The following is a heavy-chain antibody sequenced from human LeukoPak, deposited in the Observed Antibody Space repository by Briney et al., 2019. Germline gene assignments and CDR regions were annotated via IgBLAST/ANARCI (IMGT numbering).Heavy chain of an antibody. D-gene: IGHD3/OR15-3a*01. J-gene: IGHJ4*02. CDR1: GGSISSGGYY. V-gene: IGHV4-31*03. CDR3: ARVQKRTGYTLGQFDY. Sequence: SQTLSLTCTVSGGSISSGGYYWSWIRQHPGKGLEWIGYIYYSGSTYYNPSLKSRVTISVDTSKNQFSLKLSSVTAADTAVYYCARVQKRTGYTLGQFDYWGQGTLVTVSS. CDR2: IYYSGST.